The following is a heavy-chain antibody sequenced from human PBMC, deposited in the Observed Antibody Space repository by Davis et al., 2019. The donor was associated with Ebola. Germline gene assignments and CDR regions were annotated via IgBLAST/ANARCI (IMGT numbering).Heavy chain of an antibody. CDR1: GGTFSTYS. CDR3: ARVFGEIVATNFDF. CDR2: IIPILAIP. Sequence: AASVKVSCKASGGTFSTYSISWVRQAPGQGLEWMGRIIPILAIPNYAQKFQGRVTMTTDTSTSTAYLELRSLRSDDTAVYYCARVFGEIVATNFDFWGQGTLVTVSS. D-gene: IGHD5-12*01. V-gene: IGHV1-69*02. J-gene: IGHJ4*02.